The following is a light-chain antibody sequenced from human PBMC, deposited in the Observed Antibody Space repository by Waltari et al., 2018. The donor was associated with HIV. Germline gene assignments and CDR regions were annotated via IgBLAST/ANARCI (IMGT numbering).Light chain of an antibody. CDR2: GAS. CDR1: QTIKNN. J-gene: IGKJ5*01. CDR3: QQTYMTPQT. V-gene: IGKV1-39*01. Sequence: DIQMTQSPSSLSASVGDRVSITCRASQTIKNNLNWYRQTPGKAPKLLIFGASNLQSGVPLRFTGTGSGTYFTLTVSSLQPEDFATYYCQQTYMTPQTFGQGTRLEIK.